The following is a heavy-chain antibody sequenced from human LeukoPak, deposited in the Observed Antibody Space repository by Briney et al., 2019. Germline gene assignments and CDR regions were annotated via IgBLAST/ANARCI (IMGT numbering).Heavy chain of an antibody. CDR1: GYSISSGYY. D-gene: IGHD5-12*01. Sequence: PSETLSLTCTVSGYSISSGYYWGWIRQPPGKGPEWIGEINHSGSTNYNPSLKSRVTISVDTSKNQFSLKLSSVTAADTAVYYCARGGRQWLRLIDYWGQGTLVTVSS. V-gene: IGHV4-38-2*02. CDR2: INHSGST. CDR3: ARGGRQWLRLIDY. J-gene: IGHJ4*02.